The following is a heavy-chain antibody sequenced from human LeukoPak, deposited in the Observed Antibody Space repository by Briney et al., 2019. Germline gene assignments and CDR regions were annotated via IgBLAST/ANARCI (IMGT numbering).Heavy chain of an antibody. V-gene: IGHV3-11*04. CDR3: ARDQTTVTTGCFNY. CDR1: GFTFSDYY. Sequence: PGGSLRLSCAASGFTFSDYYMSWIRQAPGKGLEWVSYISSSSSTIYYADSVKGRFTISRDNAKNSLYLQMNSLRAEDTAVYYCARDQTTVTTGCFNYWGQGTLVTVSS. CDR2: ISSSSSTI. D-gene: IGHD4-17*01. J-gene: IGHJ4*02.